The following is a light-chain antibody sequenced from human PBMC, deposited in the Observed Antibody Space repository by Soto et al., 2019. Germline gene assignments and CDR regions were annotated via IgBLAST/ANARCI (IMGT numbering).Light chain of an antibody. J-gene: IGLJ3*02. V-gene: IGLV2-14*01. CDR3: SSYTSSSTHWV. CDR1: SNDVGGYNY. Sequence: QSALTQPASVSGSPGQSITISCTGTSNDVGGYNYVSWYQQHPGKAPKLMIYDVSNRPSGVSNRFSGSKSGNTASLTISGLQAEDEADYYCSSYTSSSTHWVFGGGTQLTVL. CDR2: DVS.